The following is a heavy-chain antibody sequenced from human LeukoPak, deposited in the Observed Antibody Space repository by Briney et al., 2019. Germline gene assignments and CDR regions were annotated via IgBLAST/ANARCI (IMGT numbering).Heavy chain of an antibody. CDR1: GGTISRYF. D-gene: IGHD1-26*01. CDR2: IDYSGST. CDR3: ARDRRRELLHAFDI. J-gene: IGHJ3*02. Sequence: SETLSLTCTVSGGTISRYFWSWIRQPPGKGVEWIAYIDYSGSTNYNPSLISRLTISLDASNNQFSLKLSSVTAADTAVYYCARDRRRELLHAFDIWGQGTMVTVSS. V-gene: IGHV4-59*01.